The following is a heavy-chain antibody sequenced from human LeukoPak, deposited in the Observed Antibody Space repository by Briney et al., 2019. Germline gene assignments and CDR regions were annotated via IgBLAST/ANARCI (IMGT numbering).Heavy chain of an antibody. D-gene: IGHD3-10*01. J-gene: IGHJ4*02. CDR1: GYTFTGYY. V-gene: IGHV1-2*02. CDR3: ARGSAYGSGSHFDY. Sequence: GASVKVSCKASGYTFTGYYMHWVRQAPGQGLEWMGWINPNSGGTNYAQKFQGRVTMTRDTSISTAYMELSRLRSDGTAVYYCARGSAYGSGSHFDYWGQGTLVTVSS. CDR2: INPNSGGT.